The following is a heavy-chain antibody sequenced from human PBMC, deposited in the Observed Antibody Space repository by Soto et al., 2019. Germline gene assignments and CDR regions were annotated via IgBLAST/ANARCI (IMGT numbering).Heavy chain of an antibody. D-gene: IGHD6-13*01. CDR2: TIPICGTA. J-gene: IGHJ4*02. CDR1: GGTFSSYA. V-gene: IGHV1-69*01. CDR3: ARALQQLALYFDY. Sequence: QVQLVQSGAEVKKPGSSVKVSCKASGGTFSSYAISWVRQAPGQGLEWMGGTIPICGTANYAQKFQGRVTITADESTSTAYMELSSLRSEDTAVYYCARALQQLALYFDYWGQGTLVTVSS.